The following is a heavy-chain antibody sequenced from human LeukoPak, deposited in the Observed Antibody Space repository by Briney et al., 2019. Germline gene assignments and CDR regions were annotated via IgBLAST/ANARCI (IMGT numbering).Heavy chain of an antibody. CDR2: ININGSST. Sequence: GGSLRLSCAASGFTFSRYWMHWVRQAPGKGLVWVSRININGSSTIYADSVKGRFTISRDNAKNTLCLQMNNLRADDTAVYYCARDRYCSGNGCQDLGYWGQGTLVTVSS. CDR3: ARDRYCSGNGCQDLGY. CDR1: GFTFSRYW. D-gene: IGHD2-15*01. J-gene: IGHJ4*02. V-gene: IGHV3-74*01.